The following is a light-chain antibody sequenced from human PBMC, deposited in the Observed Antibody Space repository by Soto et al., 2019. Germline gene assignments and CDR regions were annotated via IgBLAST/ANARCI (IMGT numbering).Light chain of an antibody. CDR3: QQYESLPIT. V-gene: IGKV1-33*01. J-gene: IGKJ5*01. CDR1: QDISNH. CDR2: DAS. Sequence: DIQMTQSPSSLSASVGVRVTITCQASQDISNHLNWYQQKPGKAPKLLIYDASTLEAGVPSRFTGSGSGTDFTLTITRPRPEDIATYHCQQYESLPITFGQGTRLEIK.